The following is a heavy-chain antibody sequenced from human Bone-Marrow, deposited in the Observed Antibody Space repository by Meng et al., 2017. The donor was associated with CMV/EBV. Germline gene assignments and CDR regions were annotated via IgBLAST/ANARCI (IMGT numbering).Heavy chain of an antibody. V-gene: IGHV3-21*01. Sequence: GESLTISCAASGFTFSNYSMNWVRQAPGKGLEWVSSISSSSSYIYYADSVKGRFTISRDNAKNSLFLQMNSLRAEDTAVYYCARAVAGGSPYIHIDCYGMDVWGQGTTVTVSS. J-gene: IGHJ6*02. CDR2: ISSSSSYI. CDR3: ARAVAGGSPYIHIDCYGMDV. D-gene: IGHD2-15*01. CDR1: GFTFSNYS.